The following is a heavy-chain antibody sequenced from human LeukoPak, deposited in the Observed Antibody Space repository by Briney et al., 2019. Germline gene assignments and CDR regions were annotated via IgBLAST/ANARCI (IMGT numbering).Heavy chain of an antibody. V-gene: IGHV3-23*01. Sequence: PGGSLRLSCAASGFTFSSYAMSWVRQAPGKGLEWVSAISGSGGSTYYADSVKGRFTISRDNSKNTLYLQMNSLRAEDTAVYYCAKDSMITFGGVIAYFDYWGQGTLVTVSS. J-gene: IGHJ4*02. CDR1: GFTFSSYA. CDR2: ISGSGGST. CDR3: AKDSMITFGGVIAYFDY. D-gene: IGHD3-16*02.